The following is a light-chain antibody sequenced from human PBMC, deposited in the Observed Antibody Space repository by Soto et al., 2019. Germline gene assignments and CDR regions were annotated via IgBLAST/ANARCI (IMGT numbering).Light chain of an antibody. J-gene: IGKJ1*01. Sequence: DIQMTQSPSTLSASVGDRVTITCRASQSISSWLAWYQQKPGKAPKLLIYDASSLESGVQSRFSGSGSGTEFTLTIRSLQPDDFATYYCQQYNSYVTFGQGTKVEIK. CDR1: QSISSW. CDR2: DAS. V-gene: IGKV1-5*01. CDR3: QQYNSYVT.